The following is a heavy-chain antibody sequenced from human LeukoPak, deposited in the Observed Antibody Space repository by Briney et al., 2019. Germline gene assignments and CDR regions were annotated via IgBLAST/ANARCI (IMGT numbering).Heavy chain of an antibody. CDR2: ISYDGSNK. CDR1: GFTFSSYA. Sequence: PGGSLRLSCAASGFTFSSYAMHWVRQAPGKGLEWVADISYDGSNKYYADSVKGRFTISRDNSKNTLYLQMNSLRAEDTAVYYCARDGAYSVLWELPLQGLDYWGQGTLVTVSS. J-gene: IGHJ4*02. CDR3: ARDGAYSVLWELPLQGLDY. V-gene: IGHV3-30-3*01. D-gene: IGHD1-26*01.